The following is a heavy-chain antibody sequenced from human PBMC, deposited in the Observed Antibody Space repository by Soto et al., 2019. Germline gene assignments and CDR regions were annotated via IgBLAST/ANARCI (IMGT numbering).Heavy chain of an antibody. V-gene: IGHV4-34*01. Sequence: SETLSLTCAVYGGSFSGYYWNWIRQPPGKGLEWIGEIDHSGYTNYNPSLKSRVTISVDTSKNQFPLRLTSVTAADTAVYYCARVRDWFDPWGQGTLVTVSS. D-gene: IGHD3-3*01. CDR3: ARVRDWFDP. CDR2: IDHSGYT. CDR1: GGSFSGYY. J-gene: IGHJ5*02.